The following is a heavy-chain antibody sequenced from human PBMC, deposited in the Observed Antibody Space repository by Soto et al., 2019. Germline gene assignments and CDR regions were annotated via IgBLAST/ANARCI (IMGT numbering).Heavy chain of an antibody. D-gene: IGHD6-19*01. CDR3: TRQRGSGWYFDY. CDR2: IRSKANSYAT. CDR1: GFTFSGSA. Sequence: GGSLRLSCAASGFTFSGSAMHWVRQASGKGLEWVGLIRSKANSYATAYAASVKGRFTISRDDSKNTAYLQMNSLKTEDTAVYYCTRQRGSGWYFDYWGQGTLVTVSS. J-gene: IGHJ4*02. V-gene: IGHV3-73*01.